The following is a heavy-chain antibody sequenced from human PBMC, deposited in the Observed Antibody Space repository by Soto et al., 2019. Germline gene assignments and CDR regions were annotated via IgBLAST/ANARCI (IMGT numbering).Heavy chain of an antibody. CDR1: GFTFSSYA. Sequence: QVQLVESGGGVVQPGRSLRLSCAASGFTFSSYAMHWVRQAPGKGLEWVAVISYDGSNKYYADSVKGRFTISRDNSKNTLYLQMNSLRAEDTAVYYCARGPPHCGGNPNSYGMDVWGQGTTVTVSS. CDR2: ISYDGSNK. D-gene: IGHD2-15*01. CDR3: ARGPPHCGGNPNSYGMDV. V-gene: IGHV3-30-3*01. J-gene: IGHJ6*02.